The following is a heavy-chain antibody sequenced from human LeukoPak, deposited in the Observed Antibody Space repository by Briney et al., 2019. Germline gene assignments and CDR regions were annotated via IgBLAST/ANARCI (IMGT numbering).Heavy chain of an antibody. Sequence: GGSLRLSCACSGFTFSRYAMSWVRQAPGKGLDWVSGISGSGDSTYSAASVKGRFTISRDNSKNTLYLQMNSLRAEDTAVYYCAKDLDDRNWGQGTLVTVSS. J-gene: IGHJ4*02. CDR1: GFTFSRYA. CDR2: ISGSGDST. D-gene: IGHD3-16*01. CDR3: AKDLDDRN. V-gene: IGHV3-23*01.